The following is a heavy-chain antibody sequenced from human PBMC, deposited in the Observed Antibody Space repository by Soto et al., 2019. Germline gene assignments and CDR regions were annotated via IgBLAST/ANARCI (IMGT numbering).Heavy chain of an antibody. CDR2: IYHSGST. V-gene: IGHV4-4*02. D-gene: IGHD2-21*02. Sequence: QVQLQESGPGLVKPSGTLSLTCAVSGGSISSSNWWSWVRQPPGKGLEWIGEIYHSGSTNYNPSLKSRVTISVDKSKNQFSLKLSSVTAADTAVYYCARALIVVVTTDNWYFDLWGRGTLVTVSS. CDR1: GGSISSSNW. CDR3: ARALIVVVTTDNWYFDL. J-gene: IGHJ2*01.